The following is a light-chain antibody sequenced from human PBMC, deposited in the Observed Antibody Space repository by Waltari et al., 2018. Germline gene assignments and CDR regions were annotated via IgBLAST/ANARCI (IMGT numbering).Light chain of an antibody. V-gene: IGLV1-40*01. CDR3: QSYDSSLSGWV. Sequence: QPVLPPPPSAPGAPGPGLTSACTGSSPYLGAGYDAHSDQQLPGTAPNLLIYGNSKRPAGVPDRCSGSKSGTSASLAITGLQAEDEAEYYCQSYDSSLSGWVFGGGTKLTVL. CDR2: GNS. J-gene: IGLJ3*02. CDR1: SPYLGAGYD.